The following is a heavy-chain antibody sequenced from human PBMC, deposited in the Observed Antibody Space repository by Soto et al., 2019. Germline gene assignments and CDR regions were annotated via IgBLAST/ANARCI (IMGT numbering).Heavy chain of an antibody. CDR1: GGSISSSNW. J-gene: IGHJ5*02. V-gene: IGHV4-4*02. Sequence: PSETLSLTCAVSGGSISSSNWWTWVRQPPGRGLEWIGEIYHSGSTNYNPSLKSRVTISVDKSKNHFSLQLSSVTAADTAVYYCARDMSRSGSYFNWIDPWGQGTLVTVSS. D-gene: IGHD1-26*01. CDR2: IYHSGST. CDR3: ARDMSRSGSYFNWIDP.